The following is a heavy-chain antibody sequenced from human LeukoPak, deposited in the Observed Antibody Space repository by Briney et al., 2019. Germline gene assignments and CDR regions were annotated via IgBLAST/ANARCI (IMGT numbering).Heavy chain of an antibody. CDR1: GFTFSSYA. CDR3: AKGGIGYGDYDY. D-gene: IGHD4-17*01. CDR2: ISGSGGST. Sequence: GGSLRLSCAASGFTFSSYAMSWVRQAPGKGLEWVSAISGSGGSTYYADPVKGRFTISRDNSKNTLYLQMNSLRAEDTAVYYCAKGGIGYGDYDYWGQGTLVTVSS. J-gene: IGHJ4*02. V-gene: IGHV3-23*01.